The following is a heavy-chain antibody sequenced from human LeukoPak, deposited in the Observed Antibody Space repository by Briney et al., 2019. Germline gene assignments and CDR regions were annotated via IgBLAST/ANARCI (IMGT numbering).Heavy chain of an antibody. Sequence: ASVKVSCKASGYTFTSYGISWVRQAPGQGLEWMGWINPNSGGANYAQKFQGRVTMTRDTSISTAYMELSRLRSDDTAVYYCARDQGYSYGYDAFDIWGQGTMVTVSS. J-gene: IGHJ3*02. CDR2: INPNSGGA. CDR3: ARDQGYSYGYDAFDI. CDR1: GYTFTSYG. V-gene: IGHV1-2*02. D-gene: IGHD5-18*01.